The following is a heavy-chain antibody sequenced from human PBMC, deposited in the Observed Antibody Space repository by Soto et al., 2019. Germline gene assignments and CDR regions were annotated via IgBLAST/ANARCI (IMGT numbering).Heavy chain of an antibody. CDR2: ISSSSSYI. Sequence: LRLSCAASGFTFSSYSMNWVRQAPGKGLEWVSSISSSSSYIYYADSVKGRFTISRDNAKNSLYLQMNSLRAEDTAVYYCARDGSAAATTYYYYYYGMDVWGQGTTV. CDR1: GFTFSSYS. CDR3: ARDGSAAATTYYYYYYGMDV. D-gene: IGHD2-2*01. J-gene: IGHJ6*02. V-gene: IGHV3-21*01.